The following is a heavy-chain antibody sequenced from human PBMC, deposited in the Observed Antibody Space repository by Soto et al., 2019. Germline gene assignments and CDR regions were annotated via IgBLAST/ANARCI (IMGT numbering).Heavy chain of an antibody. CDR1: GHTLTELS. J-gene: IGHJ4*02. Sequence: QVQLLQSGAEVKKPGASVKVSCKVSGHTLTELSMHWVRQAPGRGLEWMGGSDPEDGDTIFAQKFQGRVTMTEDTSTDSTDMELTSLGSEDRAVYYCAAGGTRWLHSPFDYWGQGTLVTISS. V-gene: IGHV1-24*01. D-gene: IGHD1-1*01. CDR2: SDPEDGDT. CDR3: AAGGTRWLHSPFDY.